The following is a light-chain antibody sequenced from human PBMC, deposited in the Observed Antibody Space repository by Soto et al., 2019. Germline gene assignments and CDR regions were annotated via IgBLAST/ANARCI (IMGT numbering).Light chain of an antibody. J-gene: IGKJ3*01. CDR2: AAS. V-gene: IGKV1-5*01. CDR1: QSISSW. CDR3: QQHNSYPLT. Sequence: EMQMTQSPSTLSASVGDRVPITCRASQSISSWLAWYQQKPGKAPKLLIYAASTLQSGVPSRFSGSGSGTDFTLTISTLETEDFATYYCQQHNSYPLTFGPGTKVDIK.